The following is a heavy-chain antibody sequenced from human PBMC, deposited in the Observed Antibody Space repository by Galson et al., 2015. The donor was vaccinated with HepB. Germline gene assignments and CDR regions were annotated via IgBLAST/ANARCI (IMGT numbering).Heavy chain of an antibody. D-gene: IGHD1-26*01. CDR3: ARGWDQFDY. CDR2: ISSSSSTI. Sequence: SLRLSCAASRFTFSSYTMNWVRQAPGKGLEWISYISSSSSTIYYADSVEGRFTISRDNAKNSLYLQMNSLRAEDTAVYYCARGWDQFDYWGQGSLVTVSS. J-gene: IGHJ4*02. V-gene: IGHV3-48*01. CDR1: RFTFSSYT.